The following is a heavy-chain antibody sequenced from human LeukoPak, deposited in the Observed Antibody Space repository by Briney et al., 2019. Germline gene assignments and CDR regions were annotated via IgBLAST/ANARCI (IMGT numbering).Heavy chain of an antibody. CDR1: GYTFTGYY. Sequence: SXXVSCKASGYTFTGYYMHWVRQAPGQGLEWMGWINPNSGGTNYAQKFQGRVTKTRDTSITTAYMELSRLRSDDTAVYYCARDAVGPLKNAFDIWGQGTMVTVSS. J-gene: IGHJ3*02. D-gene: IGHD6-19*01. CDR2: INPNSGGT. V-gene: IGHV1-2*02. CDR3: ARDAVGPLKNAFDI.